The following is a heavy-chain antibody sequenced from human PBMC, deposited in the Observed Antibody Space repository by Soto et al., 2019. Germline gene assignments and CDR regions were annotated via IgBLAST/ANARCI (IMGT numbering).Heavy chain of an antibody. V-gene: IGHV3-48*01. D-gene: IGHD3-3*01. Sequence: EVQLVESGGGLVQPGGSLRLSCAASGFTFSSYSMNWFRQAPGKGLEWVSYISSSSSTIYYADSVKGRFTISRDNAKNSLYLQMNSLRAEDTAVYYCARRKETYYDFWSGYYTEDYWGQGTLVTVSS. CDR3: ARRKETYYDFWSGYYTEDY. J-gene: IGHJ4*02. CDR1: GFTFSSYS. CDR2: ISSSSSTI.